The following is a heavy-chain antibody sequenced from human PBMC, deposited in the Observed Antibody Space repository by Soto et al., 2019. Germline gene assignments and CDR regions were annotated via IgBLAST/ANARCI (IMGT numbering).Heavy chain of an antibody. CDR2: SKNKADSYTT. CDR3: TVWGSGNDFAAA. CDR1: GVTFSDHY. J-gene: IGHJ4*02. V-gene: IGHV3-72*01. Sequence: EVQLVESGGGLVQPGGFLRISCAASGVTFSDHYMDWVRQAPGKGLEWVGRSKNKADSYTTEYAASVKGRFTISRDGSKNSLFLQMNSLKTEDTAVYYCTVWGSGNDFAAAWGQGILVTVSS. D-gene: IGHD3-10*01.